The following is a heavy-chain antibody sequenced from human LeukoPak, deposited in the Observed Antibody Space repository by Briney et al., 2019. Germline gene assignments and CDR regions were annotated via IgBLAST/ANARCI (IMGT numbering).Heavy chain of an antibody. CDR3: ASVVGGYYPPVEGFDI. D-gene: IGHD3-3*01. Sequence: GGSLRLSCAASGFXFSSCWMHWVRQAPGKGLVWVSRINSDGSSTSYADSVKGRFTISRDNAKNTLYLQLNSLRAEDTAVYYCASVVGGYYPPVEGFDIWGQGTMVIVSS. CDR2: INSDGSST. V-gene: IGHV3-74*01. CDR1: GFXFSSCW. J-gene: IGHJ3*02.